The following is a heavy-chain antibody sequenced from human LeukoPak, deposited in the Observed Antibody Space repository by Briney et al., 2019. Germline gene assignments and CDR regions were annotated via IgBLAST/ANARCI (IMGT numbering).Heavy chain of an antibody. D-gene: IGHD3-10*01. CDR2: TYYRSKWYN. Sequence: SQTLSLTCAISGDSVSSNSAAWNWIRQSPSRGLEWLGRTYYRSKWYNDYAVSVKSRITINPDTSKNQFSLQLNSVTPEDTAVYYCAREAVVTHLWFGEPIQIENWFDPWGQGTLVTVSS. J-gene: IGHJ5*02. CDR1: GDSVSSNSAA. V-gene: IGHV6-1*01. CDR3: AREAVVTHLWFGEPIQIENWFDP.